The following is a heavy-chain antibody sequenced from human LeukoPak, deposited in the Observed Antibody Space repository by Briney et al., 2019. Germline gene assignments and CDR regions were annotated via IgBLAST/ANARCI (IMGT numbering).Heavy chain of an antibody. D-gene: IGHD3-22*01. CDR2: IYGGGST. V-gene: IGHV3-53*01. J-gene: IGHJ4*02. Sequence: LSGGSLRLSCAASGFTVSSNYMSWVRQAPGKGLEWVSVIYGGGSTYYADSVKGRFTISRDNSKNTLYLQMNGLRAEDTAVYYCARAPDSSGYYYISDYWGQGTLVTVSS. CDR3: ARAPDSSGYYYISDY. CDR1: GFTVSSNY.